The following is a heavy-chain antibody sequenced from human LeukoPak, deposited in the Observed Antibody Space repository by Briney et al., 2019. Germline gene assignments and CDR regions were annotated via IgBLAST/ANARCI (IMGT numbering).Heavy chain of an antibody. V-gene: IGHV3-7*02. CDR1: GVTFSGYW. D-gene: IGHD2-15*01. CDR3: TRSLDY. J-gene: IGHJ4*02. CDR2: IKPDGSEI. Sequence: GGSLRLSCAASGVTFSGYWMDWVRQAPGKGLEWVANIKPDGSEIYYVDSVKGRFTISRDNAKNSLYLQMNSLRVEDTAVYYCTRSLDYWGQGTLVTVSS.